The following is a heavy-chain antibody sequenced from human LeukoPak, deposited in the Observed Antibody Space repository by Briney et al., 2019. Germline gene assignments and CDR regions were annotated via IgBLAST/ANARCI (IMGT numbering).Heavy chain of an antibody. CDR1: GFTFSSYS. CDR3: ARVGGSYYPRYFDY. V-gene: IGHV3-21*01. Sequence: PGGSLRLSCAASGFTFSSYSMSWVRQAPGKGLEWVSSISSSSSYIYYADSVKGRFTISRDNAKNSLYLQMNSLRAEDTAVYYCARVGGSYYPRYFDYWGQGTLVTVSS. CDR2: ISSSSSYI. J-gene: IGHJ4*02. D-gene: IGHD3-10*01.